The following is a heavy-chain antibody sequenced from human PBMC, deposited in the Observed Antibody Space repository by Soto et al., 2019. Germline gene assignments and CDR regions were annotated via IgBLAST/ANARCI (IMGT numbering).Heavy chain of an antibody. CDR1: GFTFSSYA. D-gene: IGHD1-26*01. V-gene: IGHV3-23*01. Sequence: EVQLLESGGGLVQPGGSLRLSCAASGFTFSSYAMSWVRQAPGKGLEWVSGISAGGGSTYYADSVKGRFTISRDNSKNTLHLQMNSLRAEDTAIYYCAKRRGSYLFDYWGQGTLVTVSS. J-gene: IGHJ4*02. CDR2: ISAGGGST. CDR3: AKRRGSYLFDY.